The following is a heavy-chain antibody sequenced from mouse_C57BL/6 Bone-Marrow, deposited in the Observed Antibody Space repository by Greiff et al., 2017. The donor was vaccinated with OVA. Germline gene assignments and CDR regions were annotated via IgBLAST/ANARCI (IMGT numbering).Heavy chain of an antibody. CDR1: GYTFTDYE. CDR2: IDPETGGT. Sequence: QVQLQQSGAELVRPGASVTLSCKASGYTFTDYEMHWVKQTPVHGLEWIGAIDPETGGTAYNQKFKGKAILTADKSSSTAYMELRSLTSEDSAVYYCTRGDGILRNDYWGQGTTLTVSS. CDR3: TRGDGILRNDY. J-gene: IGHJ2*01. D-gene: IGHD1-1*01. V-gene: IGHV1-15*01.